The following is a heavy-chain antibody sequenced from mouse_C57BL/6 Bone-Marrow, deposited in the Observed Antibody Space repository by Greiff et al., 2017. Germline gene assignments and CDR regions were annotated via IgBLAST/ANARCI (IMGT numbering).Heavy chain of an antibody. V-gene: IGHV1-72*01. CDR3: ARWGYYVHAWFAY. J-gene: IGHJ3*01. CDR2: IDPNSGGT. CDR1: GYTFTSYW. D-gene: IGHD2-3*01. Sequence: VQLQQPGAELVKPGASVKLSCKASGYTFTSYWMHWVKQRPGRGLEWIGRIDPNSGGTKYNEKFKSKATLTVDKSSSTAYMQLSSLTSGDSAVYYCARWGYYVHAWFAYWGQGTLVTVSA.